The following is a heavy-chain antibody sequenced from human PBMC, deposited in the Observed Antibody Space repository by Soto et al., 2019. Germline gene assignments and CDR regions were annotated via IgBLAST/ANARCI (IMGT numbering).Heavy chain of an antibody. D-gene: IGHD5-18*01. Sequence: GGSLRLSCAASGFTFSSYAMSWVRQAPGKGLEWVSAISGSGGSTYYADSVKGRFTISRDNSKNTLYLQMNSLRAEDTAVYYCAIAFGGYSYGPNFDYWGQGTLVTVSS. CDR1: GFTFSSYA. J-gene: IGHJ4*02. V-gene: IGHV3-23*01. CDR2: ISGSGGST. CDR3: AIAFGGYSYGPNFDY.